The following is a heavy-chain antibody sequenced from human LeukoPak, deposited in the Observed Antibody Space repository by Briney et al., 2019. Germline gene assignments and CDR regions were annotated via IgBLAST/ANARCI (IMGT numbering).Heavy chain of an antibody. J-gene: IGHJ4*02. V-gene: IGHV1-46*01. CDR3: ARVQKGVHYLDY. CDR1: GYTFTSYY. CDR2: INPSGGST. Sequence: ASVEVSCKASGYTFTSYYMHWVRQAPGQGLEWMGIINPSGGSTSYAQKFQGRVTMTRDTSTSTVYMELSSLRSEDTAVYYCARVQKGVHYLDYWGQGTLVTVSS. D-gene: IGHD3-10*01.